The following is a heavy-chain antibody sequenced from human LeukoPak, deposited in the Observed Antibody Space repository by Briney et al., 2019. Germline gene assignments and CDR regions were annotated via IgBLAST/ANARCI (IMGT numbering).Heavy chain of an antibody. V-gene: IGHV1-46*01. D-gene: IGHD4-17*01. CDR3: ATTVTTYGSFDY. J-gene: IGHJ4*02. CDR2: INPSGGST. Sequence: ASVKVSCKASGYTFTSYYMHWARQAPGQGLEWMGIINPSGGSTSYAQKFQGRVTMTRDTSTSTVYMELSSLRSEDTAVYYCATTVTTYGSFDYWGQGTLVTVSS. CDR1: GYTFTSYY.